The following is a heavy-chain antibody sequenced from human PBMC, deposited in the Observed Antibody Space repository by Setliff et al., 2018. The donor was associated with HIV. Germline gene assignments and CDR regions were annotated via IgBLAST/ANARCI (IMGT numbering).Heavy chain of an antibody. CDR1: GGSFTAYY. V-gene: IGHV4-34*01. CDR2: INHSGST. Sequence: LSLTCGVYGGSFTAYYWSWIRQPPGKGLEWIGEINHSGSTNYNPSLKSRVTISVDTSKNQFSLKLTSVTAADTAVYYCASQPAYSTDWYPPGYFDYWGQGTLVTVSS. D-gene: IGHD6-19*01. J-gene: IGHJ4*02. CDR3: ASQPAYSTDWYPPGYFDY.